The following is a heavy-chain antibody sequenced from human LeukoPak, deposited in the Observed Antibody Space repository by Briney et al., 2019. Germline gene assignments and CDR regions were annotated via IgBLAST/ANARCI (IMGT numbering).Heavy chain of an antibody. CDR1: GYTFTDYY. CDR2: ISTYNGNT. V-gene: IGHV1-18*04. J-gene: IGHJ3*02. Sequence: ASVKVSCKASGYTFTDYYMHWVRQAPGQGLEWMGWISTYNGNTNYAQKLQDRVTMTTDTSTSTAYMELRSLRSDDTALYYCARGWELSIWGQGTMVTVSS. CDR3: ARGWELSI. D-gene: IGHD3-10*01.